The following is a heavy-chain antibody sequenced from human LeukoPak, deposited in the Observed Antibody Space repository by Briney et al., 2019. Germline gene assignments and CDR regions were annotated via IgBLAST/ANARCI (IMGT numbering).Heavy chain of an antibody. CDR2: INPSGGST. CDR1: GYTFTSYY. Sequence: ASVKVSCKASGYTFTSYYMHWVRQAPGQGLEWMGIINPSGGSTSYAQKFQGRVTMTRDTSTSTVYMELSSLRSEDTAVYYCTTDHRTIYGVVFPDYWGQGTLVTVSS. D-gene: IGHD3-3*01. J-gene: IGHJ4*02. CDR3: TTDHRTIYGVVFPDY. V-gene: IGHV1-46*01.